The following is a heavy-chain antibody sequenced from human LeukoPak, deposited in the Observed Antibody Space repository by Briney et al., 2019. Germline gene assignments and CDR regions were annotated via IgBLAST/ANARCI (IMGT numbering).Heavy chain of an antibody. D-gene: IGHD6-19*01. J-gene: IGHJ6*02. CDR2: VSYSGNT. CDR3: ARAGYCSATSCQWVPLV. V-gene: IGHV4-59*01. Sequence: SETLSLTCTVSGGSISTYYWVWIRQSPGKELEWIGYVSYSGNTNYNPSLKSRVTISVDTSKNRLSLKLSSMTAADTAVYYCARAGYCSATSCQWVPLVWGQGTTVTVSS. CDR1: GGSISTYY.